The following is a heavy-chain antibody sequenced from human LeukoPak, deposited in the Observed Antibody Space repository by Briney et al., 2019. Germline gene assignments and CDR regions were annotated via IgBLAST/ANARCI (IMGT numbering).Heavy chain of an antibody. D-gene: IGHD6-13*01. Sequence: PSETLSLTCTVSGGSISSYYWNCIRQPPGQGLEWIGYIYYSGSTYYNPSLKSRVTISVDTSKKQFSLKLSSVTAADTAVYYCARDPTPQQPGYWGQGTLVTVSS. CDR1: GGSISSYY. CDR2: IYYSGST. J-gene: IGHJ4*02. CDR3: ARDPTPQQPGY. V-gene: IGHV4-59*01.